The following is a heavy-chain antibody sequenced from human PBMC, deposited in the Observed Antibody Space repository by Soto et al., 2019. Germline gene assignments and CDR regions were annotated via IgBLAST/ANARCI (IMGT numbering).Heavy chain of an antibody. CDR1: GGYISSYY. CDR2: IYYSGST. D-gene: IGHD2-15*01. V-gene: IGHV4-59*01. CDR3: ATERIHCSGGSCYRTFQH. Sequence: SEPLSLTCTVSGGYISSYYWSWIRQPPGKGLEWIGYIYYSGSTNYNPSLKSRVTISVDTSKNQFSLKLSSVTAEDTAVYYCATERIHCSGGSCYRTFQHWGQGTLVTV. J-gene: IGHJ1*01.